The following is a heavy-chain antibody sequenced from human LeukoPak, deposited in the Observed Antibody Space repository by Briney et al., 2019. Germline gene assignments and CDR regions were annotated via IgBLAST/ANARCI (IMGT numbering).Heavy chain of an antibody. CDR3: ARNRGTYYGLNDY. CDR2: INSDGSSR. D-gene: IGHD1-26*01. Sequence: GGSLRLSCAGSGFTFSSDWMHWVRQAPGKGLVWLSRINSDGSSRSYADSVKGRFTISRDNGKNTLYPQMNSLRAEDTAVYYCARNRGTYYGLNDYWGQGTRVTVSS. V-gene: IGHV3-74*01. CDR1: GFTFSSDW. J-gene: IGHJ4*02.